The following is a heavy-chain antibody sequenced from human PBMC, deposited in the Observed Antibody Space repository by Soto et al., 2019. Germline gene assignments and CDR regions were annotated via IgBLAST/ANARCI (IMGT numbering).Heavy chain of an antibody. V-gene: IGHV3-48*03. D-gene: IGHD3-10*01. J-gene: IGHJ5*02. CDR1: GFTFSSYE. Sequence: EVQLVESGGGLVQPGGSLRLSCAASGFTFSSYEMNWVRQAPGKGLAWVSYISSSGSTIYYADSVKGRFTISRDNAKNSLYLQMNSLRGEDTAVYYCARDKMDYYGSGSYLRFDPWGQGTLVTVSS. CDR2: ISSSGSTI. CDR3: ARDKMDYYGSGSYLRFDP.